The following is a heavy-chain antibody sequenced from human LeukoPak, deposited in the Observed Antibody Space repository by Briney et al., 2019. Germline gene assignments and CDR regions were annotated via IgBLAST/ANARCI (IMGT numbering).Heavy chain of an antibody. V-gene: IGHV3-23*01. CDR3: AKDFGWPFDY. CDR2: TSGNGVKT. Sequence: PGGSLRLSCAASGFSFSTYALSWVRQAPGKGLEWVSATSGNGVKTYYADSVKGRFTISRDNSKNTLYLQMNSLRAEDTAIYYCAKDFGWPFDYWGQGTLVTVSS. CDR1: GFSFSTYA. D-gene: IGHD6-19*01. J-gene: IGHJ4*02.